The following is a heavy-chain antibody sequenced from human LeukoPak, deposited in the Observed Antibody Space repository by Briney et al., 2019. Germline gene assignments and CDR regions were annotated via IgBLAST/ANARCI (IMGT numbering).Heavy chain of an antibody. Sequence: SGPTLAKPTQTLXLTCTFSGFSLSTSGMCVGWVRQPPGKALEWPARIDWDDDKYYSTSLKTRLTISKDTSKNQVVLTMTNMDPLDTATYYCARIRRTTVVTAGAFDIWGQGTMVTVSS. V-gene: IGHV2-70*11. J-gene: IGHJ3*02. D-gene: IGHD4-23*01. CDR2: IDWDDDK. CDR3: ARIRRTTVVTAGAFDI. CDR1: GFSLSTSGMC.